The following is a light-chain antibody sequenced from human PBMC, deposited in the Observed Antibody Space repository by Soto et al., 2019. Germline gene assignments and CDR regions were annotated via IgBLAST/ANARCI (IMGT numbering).Light chain of an antibody. Sequence: DIQLTQSPSFLSASVGDRVTITCRASQGISSYLAWYQQKPGKAPKLLIYAASTLQSGVPSRFSGSGSGTEFTLTISSLQTEDFATYYCQQLNSYLRTFGQGTKLEIK. V-gene: IGKV1-9*01. CDR3: QQLNSYLRT. CDR1: QGISSY. CDR2: AAS. J-gene: IGKJ2*01.